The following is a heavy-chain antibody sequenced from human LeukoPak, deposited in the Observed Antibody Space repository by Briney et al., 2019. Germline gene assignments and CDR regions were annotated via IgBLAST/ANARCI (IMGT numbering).Heavy chain of an antibody. V-gene: IGHV3-11*01. CDR2: ISNSGTII. CDR3: ARDLAMAGRDLDY. Sequence: PGGSLRLSCAASGFAFRNYYMDWIRQAPGKGLEWVAYISNSGTIIYYAESVKGRFTTSRDNAKNSLYLQMNSLRAEDTALYYCARDLAMAGRDLDYWGQGTLVTVSS. CDR1: GFAFRNYY. J-gene: IGHJ4*02. D-gene: IGHD6-19*01.